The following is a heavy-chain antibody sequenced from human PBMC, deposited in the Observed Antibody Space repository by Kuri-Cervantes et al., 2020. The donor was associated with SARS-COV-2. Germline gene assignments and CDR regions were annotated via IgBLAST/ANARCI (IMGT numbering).Heavy chain of an antibody. CDR3: AKAFYGGNRGGVDY. V-gene: IGHV3-23*01. CDR2: ISGSGGST. Sequence: GGSLRLSCAASGFAFSSYAMSWVRQAPGKGLEWVSAISGSGGSTYYADSVKGRFTISRDNAKNSLYLQMNSLRAEDTASYYCAKAFYGGNRGGVDYWGQGTLVTVSS. J-gene: IGHJ4*02. CDR1: GFAFSSYA. D-gene: IGHD4-23*01.